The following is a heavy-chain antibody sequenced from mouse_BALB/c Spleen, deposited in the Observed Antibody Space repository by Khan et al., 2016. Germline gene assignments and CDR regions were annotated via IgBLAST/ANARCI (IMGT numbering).Heavy chain of an antibody. V-gene: IGHV9-3*02. CDR2: INTNTGEP. D-gene: IGHD1-1*01. CDR3: AEKYYGGNWFAY. Sequence: QIQLVQPGPELKKPGETVKISFKASGYTFTNYGMNWVKQAPGTGLKWMGWINTNTGEPTYAEEFKGHFVFSLATSDSTACLHINNHKYEDTATYCCAEKYYGGNWFAYWCQGTRVTVSA. CDR1: GYTFTNYG. J-gene: IGHJ3*01.